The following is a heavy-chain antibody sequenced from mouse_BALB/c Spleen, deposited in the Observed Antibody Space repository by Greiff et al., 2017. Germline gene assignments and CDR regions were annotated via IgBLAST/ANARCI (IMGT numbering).Heavy chain of an antibody. J-gene: IGHJ2*01. Sequence: EVKLEESGAELVKPGASVKLSCTASGFNIKDTYMHWVKQRPEQGLEWIGRIDPANGNTKYDPKFQGKATITADTSSNTAYLQLSSLTSEDTAVYYCASRIHYYGFFDYWGQGTTLTVSS. CDR1: GFNIKDTY. D-gene: IGHD1-2*01. CDR3: ASRIHYYGFFDY. V-gene: IGHV14-3*02. CDR2: IDPANGNT.